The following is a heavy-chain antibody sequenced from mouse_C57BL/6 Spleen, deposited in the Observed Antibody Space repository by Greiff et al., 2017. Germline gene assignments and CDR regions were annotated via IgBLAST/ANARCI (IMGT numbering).Heavy chain of an antibody. J-gene: IGHJ1*03. CDR1: GYAFSSYW. V-gene: IGHV1-80*01. CDR2: LYPGDGDT. D-gene: IGHD1-1*01. CDR3: ARRGPTTVAEGYFDV. Sequence: VQLQQSGAELVKPGASVKISCKASGYAFSSYWMNWVKQRPGKGLEWIGQLYPGDGDTNYNGKFKGKATLTADKSSSTAYMQLSSLTSEDSAVYFCARRGPTTVAEGYFDVWGTGTTVTVSS.